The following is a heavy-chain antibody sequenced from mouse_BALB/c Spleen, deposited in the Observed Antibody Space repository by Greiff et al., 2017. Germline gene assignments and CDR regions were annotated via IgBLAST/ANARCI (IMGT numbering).Heavy chain of an antibody. J-gene: IGHJ3*01. Sequence: EVHLVESGGDLVKPGGSLKLSCAASGFTFSSYGMSWVRQTPDKRLEWVATISSGGSYTYYPDSVKGRFTISRDNAKNTLYLQMSSLKSEDTAMYYCARQNLKYGNYVFAYWGQGTLVTVSA. CDR3: ARQNLKYGNYVFAY. D-gene: IGHD2-10*02. V-gene: IGHV5-6*01. CDR1: GFTFSSYG. CDR2: ISSGGSYT.